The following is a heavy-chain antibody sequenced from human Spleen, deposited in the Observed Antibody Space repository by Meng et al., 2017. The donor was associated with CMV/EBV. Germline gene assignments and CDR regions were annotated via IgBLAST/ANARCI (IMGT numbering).Heavy chain of an antibody. D-gene: IGHD5-18*01. J-gene: IGHJ6*02. CDR2: IYYGGST. V-gene: IGHV4-59*01. CDR1: GGSINSYY. Sequence: SETLSLTCTFSGGSINSYYWSWIRQPPAKGLEWIGYIYYGGSTNYNPSLRSRVTISGDTSKNQLPPNLSSVTAADTAVYYCARDSPAGLPPYYYGADVWGQGTTVTVSS. CDR3: ARDSPAGLPPYYYGADV.